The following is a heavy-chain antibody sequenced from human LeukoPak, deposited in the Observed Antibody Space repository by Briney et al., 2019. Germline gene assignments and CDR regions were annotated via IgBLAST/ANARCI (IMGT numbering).Heavy chain of an antibody. CDR2: IWYDGSNK. CDR1: GFTFSSYG. J-gene: IGHJ4*02. D-gene: IGHD4-23*01. V-gene: IGHV3-30*02. CDR3: AKDRGNMGFAVDY. Sequence: SGGSLRLSCAASGFTFSSYGMHWVRQAPGKGLEWVAVIWYDGSNKYYADSVKGRFTISRDNSKNTLYLQMNSLRAEDTAVYYCAKDRGNMGFAVDYWGQGTLVTVSS.